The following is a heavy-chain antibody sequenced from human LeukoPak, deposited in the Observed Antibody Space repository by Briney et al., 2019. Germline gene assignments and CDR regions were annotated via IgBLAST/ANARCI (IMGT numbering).Heavy chain of an antibody. CDR2: IKSKTDVGTT. CDR1: GFTFSNAW. D-gene: IGHD2-2*01. Sequence: GGSLRLSCAASGFTFSNAWMSWVRQAPGKGLEWVGRIKSKTDVGTTDYPAPVKGRFTISRDDSKNTLYLQMNSLKTEDTAVYYYTTGDNVVVQDAAYYFDYWGQGTLVTVSS. V-gene: IGHV3-15*01. CDR3: TTGDNVVVQDAAYYFDY. J-gene: IGHJ4*02.